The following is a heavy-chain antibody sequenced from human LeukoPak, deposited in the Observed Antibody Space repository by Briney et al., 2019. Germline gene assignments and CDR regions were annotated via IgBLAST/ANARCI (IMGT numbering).Heavy chain of an antibody. CDR3: ARDANWGFDAFDI. J-gene: IGHJ3*02. D-gene: IGHD7-27*01. Sequence: GRSLRLSCAASGCTFSSYGMHWGGQAPGKGLEWVAVIWYDGSNKYYADSVKGRFTISRDNSKNTLYLQMNSLRAEDTAVYYCARDANWGFDAFDIWGQGTMVTVSS. CDR2: IWYDGSNK. V-gene: IGHV3-33*01. CDR1: GCTFSSYG.